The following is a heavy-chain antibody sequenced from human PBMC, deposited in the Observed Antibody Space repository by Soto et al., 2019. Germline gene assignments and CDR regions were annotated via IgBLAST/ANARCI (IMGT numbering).Heavy chain of an antibody. Sequence: QVQLVQSGAEVKKPGSSVKVSCKASGGTFSSYAISWVRQAPGQGLEWMGGIIPISETTNYAQKFQGRVTMTADESKGTAYMELSRLISEDTAVYYCARSQGSSTSLEIYYYYYYGMDVWGQGTTVTVSS. CDR3: ARSQGSSTSLEIYYYYYYGMDV. V-gene: IGHV1-69*01. CDR1: GGTFSSYA. D-gene: IGHD2-2*01. J-gene: IGHJ6*02. CDR2: IIPISETT.